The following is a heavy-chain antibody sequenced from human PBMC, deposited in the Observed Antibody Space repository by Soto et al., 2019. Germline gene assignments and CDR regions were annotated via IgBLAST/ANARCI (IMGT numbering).Heavy chain of an antibody. Sequence: QVQLVQSGAAVKKPGASVKVSCKASGYTFTSYGISWVRQAPGQGLEWMGWISAYNGNTNYAQKLQGRVTMTTDTSTSTAYMELRRLRSDDTAVYYCAREGVRLELHWVLDYWGQGTLVTVSA. CDR3: AREGVRLELHWVLDY. CDR2: ISAYNGNT. J-gene: IGHJ4*02. V-gene: IGHV1-18*01. D-gene: IGHD1-7*01. CDR1: GYTFTSYG.